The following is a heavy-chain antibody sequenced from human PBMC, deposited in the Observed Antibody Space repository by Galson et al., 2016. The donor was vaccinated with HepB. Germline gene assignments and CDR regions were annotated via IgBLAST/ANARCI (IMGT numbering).Heavy chain of an antibody. CDR3: GKDWGSLWESSGKGMDV. V-gene: IGHV3-43*01. CDR2: ISWDGPKT. Sequence: SLRLSCAASGFTFDDYTMHWVRQAPGKGLEWVSLISWDGPKTYYADSVKGRFTISRDNRKNSLYLQMDNLRNEDTALYYCGKDWGSLWESSGKGMDVWGQGTTVTVSS. J-gene: IGHJ6*02. CDR1: GFTFDDYT. D-gene: IGHD3-10*01.